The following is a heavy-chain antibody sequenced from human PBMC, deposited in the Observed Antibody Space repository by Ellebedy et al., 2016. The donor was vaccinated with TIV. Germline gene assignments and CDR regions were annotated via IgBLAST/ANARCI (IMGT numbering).Heavy chain of an antibody. V-gene: IGHV3-33*01. J-gene: IGHJ5*02. CDR2: IWYDGSNK. D-gene: IGHD6-13*01. Sequence: GESLKISCAASGFTFSSYGMHWVRQAPGKGLEWVAVIWYDGSNKYYADSVKGRFTISRDNSKNTLYLQMNSLRAEDTAVYYCARDLVPMAAAGTWFDPWGQGTLVTVSS. CDR1: GFTFSSYG. CDR3: ARDLVPMAAAGTWFDP.